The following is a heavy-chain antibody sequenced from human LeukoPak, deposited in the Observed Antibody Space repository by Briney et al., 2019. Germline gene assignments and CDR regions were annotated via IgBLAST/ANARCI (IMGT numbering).Heavy chain of an antibody. CDR1: GGSFSGYY. CDR3: ARNIITARRFDY. J-gene: IGHJ4*02. Sequence: PSETLSLTCAVYGGSFSGYYWSWIRQPPGKGLEWIGEINHSGSTNYNPSLKSRVTISVDTSKSQFSLKLNSVTAADTAVYYCARNIITARRFDYWGQGTLVTVSS. D-gene: IGHD6-6*01. V-gene: IGHV4-34*01. CDR2: INHSGST.